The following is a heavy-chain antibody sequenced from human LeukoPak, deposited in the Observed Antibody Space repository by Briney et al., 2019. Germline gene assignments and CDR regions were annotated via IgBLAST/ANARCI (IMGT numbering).Heavy chain of an antibody. V-gene: IGHV4-59*01. Sequence: SETLSLTCTVSGGSISSYYGSWIRQPPGRGLEWIGYIHSSGSTNFNPSLKSRVTISEDTSKNQFSLRLTSVTAADTAVYYCATGSGNYYNRAFDYWGQGTLVTVSS. D-gene: IGHD3-10*01. J-gene: IGHJ4*02. CDR1: GGSISSYY. CDR3: ATGSGNYYNRAFDY. CDR2: IHSSGST.